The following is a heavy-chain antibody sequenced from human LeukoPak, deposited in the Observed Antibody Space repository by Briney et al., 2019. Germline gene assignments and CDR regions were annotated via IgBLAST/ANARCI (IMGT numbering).Heavy chain of an antibody. CDR1: GFSFSSYE. V-gene: IGHV3-48*01. CDR2: ISSSSSTI. CDR3: ARADCSGGSCYPHFDY. J-gene: IGHJ4*02. D-gene: IGHD2-15*01. Sequence: GGSLRLSCAASGFSFSSYEMNWVRQAPGKGLEWVSYISSSSSTIYYADSVKGRFTISRDNAKNSLYLQMNSLRAEDTAVYYCARADCSGGSCYPHFDYWGQGTLVTVSS.